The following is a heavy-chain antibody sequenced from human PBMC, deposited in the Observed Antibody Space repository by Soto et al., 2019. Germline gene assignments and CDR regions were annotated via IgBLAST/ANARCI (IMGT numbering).Heavy chain of an antibody. D-gene: IGHD2-15*01. Sequence: ASVKVSCKASGYSFTDYHIHWVRQAPGQGLEWLGRINPKSGGTSTAQKFQGWVTMTRDTSISTAYMELSRLRSDDTAVYYCARDVVGLCSGGSCYSPYYYYGMDVWGQGTTVTVSS. CDR2: INPKSGGT. CDR3: ARDVVGLCSGGSCYSPYYYYGMDV. V-gene: IGHV1-2*04. J-gene: IGHJ6*02. CDR1: GYSFTDYH.